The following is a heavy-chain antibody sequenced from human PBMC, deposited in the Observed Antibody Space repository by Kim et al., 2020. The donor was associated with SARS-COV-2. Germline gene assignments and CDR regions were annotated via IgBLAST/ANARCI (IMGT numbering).Heavy chain of an antibody. Sequence: GGSLRLSCAASGFTFSSYSMNWVRQAPGKGLEWVSSISSSSSYIYYADSVKGRFTISRDNAKNSLYLQMNSLRAEDTAVYYCARDGGAIFGVVLPTTYFDYWGQGTLVTVSS. J-gene: IGHJ4*02. V-gene: IGHV3-21*01. CDR1: GFTFSSYS. D-gene: IGHD3-3*01. CDR3: ARDGGAIFGVVLPTTYFDY. CDR2: ISSSSSYI.